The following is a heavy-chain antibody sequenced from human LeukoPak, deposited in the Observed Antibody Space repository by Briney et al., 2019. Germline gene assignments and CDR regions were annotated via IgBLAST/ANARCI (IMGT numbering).Heavy chain of an antibody. Sequence: SETLSLTCTVSGGSMSSYYWSWIRQPAGKGLEWIGRIYTSGSTNYNPSLKSRVTISVDKSKNQFSLKLSSVTAADTAVYYCAREHPGIAAAGGFDYWGQGTLVTVSS. V-gene: IGHV4-4*07. D-gene: IGHD6-13*01. CDR3: AREHPGIAAAGGFDY. J-gene: IGHJ4*02. CDR1: GGSMSSYY. CDR2: IYTSGST.